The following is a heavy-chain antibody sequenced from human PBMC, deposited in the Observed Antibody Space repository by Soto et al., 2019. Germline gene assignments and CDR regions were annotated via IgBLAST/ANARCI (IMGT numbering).Heavy chain of an antibody. D-gene: IGHD6-19*01. Sequence: EVLLVESGGGLVQPGGSLRLSCTASGFTFSTYWMNWVRQAPGKGLEWVAIIKQDGSEIHYVGSVKGRFTISRDNAKNSLYLQMNNLRAEDTAVYSCVRSHGWTPDFWGRGTLVTVSS. CDR3: VRSHGWTPDF. CDR1: GFTFSTYW. J-gene: IGHJ4*02. CDR2: IKQDGSEI. V-gene: IGHV3-7*01.